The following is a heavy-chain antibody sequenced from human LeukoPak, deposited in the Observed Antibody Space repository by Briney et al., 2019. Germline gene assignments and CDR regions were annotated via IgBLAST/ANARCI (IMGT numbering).Heavy chain of an antibody. CDR2: IYYSGNT. J-gene: IGHJ4*02. CDR1: GGSVSSGFYY. CDR3: LQIVRRDCSVARCLFVDSVRDS. D-gene: IGHD2-15*01. V-gene: IGHV4-61*01. Sequence: SETLSLTCTVSGGSVSSGFYYWSWIRQPPGKGLEWIGYIYYSGNTNYNPSLKSRVTISRDTSKNQFSLKLSSVTPADTAVYYCLQIVRRDCSVARCLFVDSVRDSWGQGDPVAVSS.